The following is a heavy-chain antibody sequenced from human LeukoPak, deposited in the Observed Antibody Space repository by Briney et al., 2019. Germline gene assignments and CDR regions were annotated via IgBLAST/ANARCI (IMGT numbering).Heavy chain of an antibody. CDR2: TSGSGVNS. J-gene: IGHJ4*02. CDR1: GFTLRSYD. CDR3: AKEYSGYDLDY. D-gene: IGHD5-12*01. V-gene: IGHV3-23*01. Sequence: KPGGSLRLSCAASGFTLRSYDMSWVRQAPGKGLEGVAATSGSGVNSYYADSVRGRFTISRDNSQNTLYLQMDSLRAEDTALYYCAKEYSGYDLDYWGQGTLVTVSS.